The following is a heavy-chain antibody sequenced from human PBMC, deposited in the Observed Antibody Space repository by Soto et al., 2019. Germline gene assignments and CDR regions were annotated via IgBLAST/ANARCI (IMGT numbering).Heavy chain of an antibody. CDR1: GGSISSGGYS. CDR2: IYHSGST. Sequence: QLQLQESGSGLVKPSQTLSLTCAVSGGSISSGGYSWSWIRQPPGKGLEWIGYIYHSGSTYYNPSLTSRVPISVDRPKNQFSLKLSSVTAADTAVYYCARGVDSSGGGGFDPWGQGTLVTVSS. CDR3: ARGVDSSGGGGFDP. V-gene: IGHV4-30-2*01. J-gene: IGHJ5*02. D-gene: IGHD3-22*01.